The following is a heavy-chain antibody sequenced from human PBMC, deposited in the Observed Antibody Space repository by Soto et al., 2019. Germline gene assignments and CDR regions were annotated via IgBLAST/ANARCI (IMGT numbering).Heavy chain of an antibody. D-gene: IGHD6-19*01. Sequence: QLQLQESGPGLVKPSEILSLTCTVSGDSISTSSYYWVWIRQPPGKGLEWIGTVNYGGTTYYNPSLKSRVTMSVDTSKNQFSLKLSSVTAADTAVYYCEASHSSGWFRGNYWGQGTLVTVSS. V-gene: IGHV4-39*01. CDR2: VNYGGTT. CDR3: EASHSSGWFRGNY. J-gene: IGHJ4*02. CDR1: GDSISTSSYY.